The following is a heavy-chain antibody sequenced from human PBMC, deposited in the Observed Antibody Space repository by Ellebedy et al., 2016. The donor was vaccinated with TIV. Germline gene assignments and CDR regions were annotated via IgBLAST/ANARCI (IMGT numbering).Heavy chain of an antibody. CDR2: ISGSGDST. J-gene: IGHJ3*02. D-gene: IGHD6-13*01. V-gene: IGHV3-23*01. Sequence: GESLKISXAASGFTFSSYAMSWVRQAPGKGLEWVSAISGSGDSTYHADSVKGRFTISRDNSKNTLYLQMNSLRAEDTAVYYCAAAAGAGDDAFDIWGQGTMVTVSS. CDR3: AAAAGAGDDAFDI. CDR1: GFTFSSYA.